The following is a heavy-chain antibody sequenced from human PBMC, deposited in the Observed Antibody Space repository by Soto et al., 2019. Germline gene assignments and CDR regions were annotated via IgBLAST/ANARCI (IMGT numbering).Heavy chain of an antibody. V-gene: IGHV3-74*01. D-gene: IGHD2-15*01. Sequence: GGSLRLSCTASGFTFSRYWMHWVRQGPGKGLVWVSRISNDETETTYADSVKGRFTISRDNAKNTLYLQMNSLRAEDTAVYYCARGRTSGHFDYWGQGT. J-gene: IGHJ4*02. CDR2: ISNDETET. CDR1: GFTFSRYW. CDR3: ARGRTSGHFDY.